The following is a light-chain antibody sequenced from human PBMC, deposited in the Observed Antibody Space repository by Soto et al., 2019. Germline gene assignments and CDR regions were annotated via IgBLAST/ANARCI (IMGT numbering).Light chain of an antibody. CDR3: QQYGSSPIT. CDR1: QSVNNNY. Sequence: IVLSPTPGTLSFSPGERXXLXXXXSQSVNNNYLAWYQLKPGQAPRLLIYVASSRATGIPDRFSGSGSGTDFTLSISRLEPEDSAVYYCQQYGSSPITFGQGTRLEIK. V-gene: IGKV3-20*01. J-gene: IGKJ5*01. CDR2: VAS.